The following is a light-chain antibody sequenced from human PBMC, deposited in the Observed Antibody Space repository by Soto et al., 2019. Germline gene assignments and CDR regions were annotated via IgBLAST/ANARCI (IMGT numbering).Light chain of an antibody. CDR2: DAS. J-gene: IGKJ2*01. V-gene: IGKV1-5*01. CDR1: QSISSW. Sequence: DIQMTQSPSTLSASVGDRVTITCRASQSISSWLAWYQQKPGKAPKLLIYDASSLESGVPSRFSGSGSGTEFTLPISSLQPDDFATYYCQQYNSYPYSFVQGTKLEIK. CDR3: QQYNSYPYS.